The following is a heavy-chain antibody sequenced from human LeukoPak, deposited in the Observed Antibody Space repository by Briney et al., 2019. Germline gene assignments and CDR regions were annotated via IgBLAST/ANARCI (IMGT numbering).Heavy chain of an antibody. CDR3: AGGRYSSVWY. J-gene: IGHJ4*02. CDR2: ISSTSSFI. V-gene: IGHV3-21*01. Sequence: GGSLRLSCAASGFTFSTYNMNWVRKAPGKGLEWVSSISSTSSFIYYADSVKGRFTISRDNAKNTLYLQMNSLRAEDTAVYYCAGGRYSSVWYWGQGTLVTVSS. CDR1: GFTFSTYN. D-gene: IGHD6-19*01.